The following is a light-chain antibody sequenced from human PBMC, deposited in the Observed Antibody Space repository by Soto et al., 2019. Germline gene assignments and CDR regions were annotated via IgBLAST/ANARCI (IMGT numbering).Light chain of an antibody. J-gene: IGLJ2*01. CDR3: AAWDDSLSGVL. V-gene: IGLV1-47*01. CDR1: SSNIGSNF. Sequence: QSVLTQPPSASGTPGQRVTISCSGSSSNIGSNFVYWYQQFPGAAPKLLIYRNNQRPSGVPDRFSGSKSGTSASLAISGLRSDDEADYFCAAWDDSLSGVLFGGGTKLTVL. CDR2: RNN.